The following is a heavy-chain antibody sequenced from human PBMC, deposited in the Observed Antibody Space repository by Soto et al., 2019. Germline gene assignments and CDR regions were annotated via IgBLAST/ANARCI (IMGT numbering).Heavy chain of an antibody. V-gene: IGHV3-23*01. Sequence: GGSLRLSCAASGVPFSSYAMSWVRQAPGKGLEWVSGFSGSGDSTYYADSVKGRFTISRDNSKNTLYLQMNSLRTEDTAVYYCAKAFYDILTGYYFYFFDYWGQGTLVTVSS. CDR1: GVPFSSYA. CDR2: FSGSGDST. J-gene: IGHJ4*02. D-gene: IGHD3-9*01. CDR3: AKAFYDILTGYYFYFFDY.